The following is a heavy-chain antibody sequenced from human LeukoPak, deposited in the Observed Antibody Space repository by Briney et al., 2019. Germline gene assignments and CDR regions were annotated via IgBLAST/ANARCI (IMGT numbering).Heavy chain of an antibody. Sequence: GGSLRLSCAASGFTFSSYGMHWVRQAPGKGLEWVAVIWYGGSNKYYADSVKGRFTISRDNSKNTLYLQMNSLRAEDTAVYYCARDQARGATCMDYWGQGTLVTVSS. D-gene: IGHD1-26*01. CDR2: IWYGGSNK. CDR1: GFTFSSYG. V-gene: IGHV3-33*08. J-gene: IGHJ4*02. CDR3: ARDQARGATCMDY.